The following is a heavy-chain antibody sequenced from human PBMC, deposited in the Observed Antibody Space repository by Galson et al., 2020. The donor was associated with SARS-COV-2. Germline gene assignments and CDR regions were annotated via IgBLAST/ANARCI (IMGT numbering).Heavy chain of an antibody. Sequence: SVKVSCKASAGTFSSYAISWVRQAPGQGLEWMGGIIPIFGTANYAQKFQGRVTITADESTSTAYMELSSLRSEDTAVYYCAREGSSGWTDYFDYWGQGTLVTVSS. CDR3: AREGSSGWTDYFDY. CDR2: IIPIFGTA. D-gene: IGHD6-19*01. CDR1: AGTFSSYA. J-gene: IGHJ4*02. V-gene: IGHV1-69*13.